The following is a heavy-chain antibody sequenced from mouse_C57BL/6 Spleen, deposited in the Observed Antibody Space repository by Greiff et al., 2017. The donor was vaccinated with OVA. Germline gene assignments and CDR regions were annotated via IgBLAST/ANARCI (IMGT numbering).Heavy chain of an antibody. Sequence: QVQLQQPGAELVKPGASVKLSCKASGYTFTSYWMHWVKQRPGQGLEWIGMIHPNSGSTNYNEKFKSKATLTVDKSSSTAYMQLSSLTSEDAAVYYCARPDGDYDYAMDYWGQGTSVTVSS. CDR3: ARPDGDYDYAMDY. CDR1: GYTFTSYW. D-gene: IGHD2-13*01. J-gene: IGHJ4*01. CDR2: IHPNSGST. V-gene: IGHV1-64*01.